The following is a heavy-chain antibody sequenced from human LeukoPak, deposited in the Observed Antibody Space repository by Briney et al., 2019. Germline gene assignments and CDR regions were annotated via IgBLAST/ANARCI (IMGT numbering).Heavy chain of an antibody. D-gene: IGHD3-10*01. CDR2: IYHSGST. J-gene: IGHJ4*02. Sequence: SETLSLTCAVSGGSISSGGYPWSWIRQPPGKGLEWIGYIYHSGSTYYNPSLKSRVTISVDRSKNQFSLKLSSVTAADTAVYYCARARIWFGDRGGYFDYWGQGTLVTVSS. CDR1: GGSISSGGYP. CDR3: ARARIWFGDRGGYFDY. V-gene: IGHV4-30-2*01.